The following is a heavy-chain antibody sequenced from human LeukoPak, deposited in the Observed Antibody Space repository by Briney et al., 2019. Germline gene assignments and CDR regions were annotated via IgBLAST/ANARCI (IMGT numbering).Heavy chain of an antibody. Sequence: GGSLRLSRAASGFHFSSYNMNWVRQAPGEGLEWISYISFSTSTMCHATSVKGRFTVPRDNALSSLYLQMNGLRVEETAVCYCAGEFPLDHWGLGTLVTVSS. CDR1: GFHFSSYN. V-gene: IGHV3-48*04. J-gene: IGHJ4*02. CDR2: ISFSTSTM. CDR3: AGEFPLDH.